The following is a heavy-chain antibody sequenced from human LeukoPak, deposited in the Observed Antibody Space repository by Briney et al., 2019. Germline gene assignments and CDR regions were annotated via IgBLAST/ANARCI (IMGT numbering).Heavy chain of an antibody. D-gene: IGHD3-3*01. CDR3: ARAARDFWSGYHTNWFDP. CDR1: GGSISSYY. Sequence: SETLSLTCTVSGGSISSYYWTWIRQPPGKGLEWIGYIYYSGSTYYNPSLKSRVTISVDTSKNQFSLKLSSVTAADTAVYYCARAARDFWSGYHTNWFDPWGQGTLVTVSS. J-gene: IGHJ5*02. V-gene: IGHV4-59*12. CDR2: IYYSGST.